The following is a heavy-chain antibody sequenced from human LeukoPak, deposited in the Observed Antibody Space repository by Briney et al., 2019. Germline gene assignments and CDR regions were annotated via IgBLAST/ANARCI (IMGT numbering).Heavy chain of an antibody. CDR1: GFTFSSFG. CDR2: LSFDGTTK. J-gene: IGHJ4*02. CDR3: ARDRSYVDY. V-gene: IGHV3-30*03. Sequence: GGSLRLSCAASGFTFSSFGMHWVRQAPGKGLEWVAVLSFDGTTKYYTDSVKGRFTISRDNSKNTLYLQMNSLRAEDTAVYYCARDRSYVDYWGQGTLVTVSS.